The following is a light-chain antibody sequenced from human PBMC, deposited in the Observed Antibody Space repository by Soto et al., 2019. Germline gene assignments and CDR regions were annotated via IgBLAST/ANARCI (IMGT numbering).Light chain of an antibody. CDR2: GAS. V-gene: IGKV3-15*01. CDR3: QQYNNWTRT. Sequence: DIVMTQSPATLSVSPGERATLSCRASQSVSSNLAWYQQKPGQAPRRLIYGASTRATGIPARFGGSGSGTEFTLTISSLQSEDFAVYYCQQYNNWTRTFGQGTKVDIK. CDR1: QSVSSN. J-gene: IGKJ1*01.